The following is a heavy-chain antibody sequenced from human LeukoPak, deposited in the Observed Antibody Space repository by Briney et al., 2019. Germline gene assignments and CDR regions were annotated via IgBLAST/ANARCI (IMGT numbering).Heavy chain of an antibody. D-gene: IGHD3-10*01. V-gene: IGHV4-4*07. CDR3: ARVSKYFSSGSHWYFDL. CDR1: GGSISTYY. Sequence: SETLSLTCSVSGGSISTYYWSWMRQPAGKGLEWFGRVHRSGNTNYNPSLQSRVTMSVDTSKNQFSLKLRSVTAADTAVYYCARVSKYFSSGSHWYFDLWGRGTLVTVSS. J-gene: IGHJ2*01. CDR2: VHRSGNT.